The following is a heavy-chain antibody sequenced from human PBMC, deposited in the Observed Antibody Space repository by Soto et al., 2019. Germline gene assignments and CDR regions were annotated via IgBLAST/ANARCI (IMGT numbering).Heavy chain of an antibody. J-gene: IGHJ4*02. V-gene: IGHV3-23*01. D-gene: IGHD5-18*01. CDR1: GFTFSSYA. Sequence: GGSLRLSCAASGFTFSSYAMSWVRQAPGKGLEWVSAISGSGGSTYYADSVKGRFTIARDNSKNTLYLQRNSLRAEDAAVYYCAKDGTNSYGPGYFDYWGQGTLVTVSS. CDR2: ISGSGGST. CDR3: AKDGTNSYGPGYFDY.